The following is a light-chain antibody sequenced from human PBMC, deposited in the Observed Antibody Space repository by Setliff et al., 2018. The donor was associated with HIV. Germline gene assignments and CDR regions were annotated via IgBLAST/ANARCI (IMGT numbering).Light chain of an antibody. J-gene: IGLJ1*01. CDR3: SSYAGRTTFYV. CDR2: EVT. Sequence: QSALTQPASVSGSPGQSITISCTGTSSDVEGYNLVSWYQQHPDKAPKLMIYEVTKRPSGVSNRFSGSKSGNTASLTISGLQAEDEADYYCSSYAGRTTFYVFGTGTKVTVL. V-gene: IGLV2-23*02. CDR1: SSDVEGYNL.